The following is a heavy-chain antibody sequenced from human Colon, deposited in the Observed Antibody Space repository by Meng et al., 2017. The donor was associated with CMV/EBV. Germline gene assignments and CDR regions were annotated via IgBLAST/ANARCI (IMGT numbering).Heavy chain of an antibody. Sequence: GESPKTSRAASGFLFTEFAMNWVRQAPGKGLEWVSGISSSGGSTYYADSVKGRFTLSRDNGKNTQHLQINSLTVEDTATYYCVTWLGDPFVDYWGQGTLVTVSS. D-gene: IGHD3-10*01. J-gene: IGHJ4*02. CDR2: ISSSGGST. V-gene: IGHV3-23*01. CDR3: VTWLGDPFVDY. CDR1: GFLFTEFA.